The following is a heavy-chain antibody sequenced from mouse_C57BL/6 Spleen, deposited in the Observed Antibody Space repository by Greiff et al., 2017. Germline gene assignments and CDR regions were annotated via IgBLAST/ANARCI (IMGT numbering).Heavy chain of an antibody. D-gene: IGHD2-2*01. Sequence: QVQLKESGAELVRPGASVKLSCKASGYTFTDYYINWVKQRPGQGLEWIARIYPGSGNTYYNEKFKGKATLTAEKSSSTAYMQLSSLTSEDSAVYFCARMGGYDGYYAMDYWGQGTSVTVSS. J-gene: IGHJ4*01. CDR2: IYPGSGNT. V-gene: IGHV1-76*01. CDR1: GYTFTDYY. CDR3: ARMGGYDGYYAMDY.